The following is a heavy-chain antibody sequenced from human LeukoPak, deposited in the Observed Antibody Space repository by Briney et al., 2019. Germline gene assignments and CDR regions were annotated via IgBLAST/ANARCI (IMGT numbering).Heavy chain of an antibody. CDR1: GGSFSGFY. V-gene: IGHV4-34*01. Sequence: PSETLSLTCAVYGGSFSGFYWNWIRQPPGKGLEWIGEINHSGSTNYNPSLKSRVTISVDTSKNQFSLKLTSVTAADTAVYYCASNRYSSGWKYFDYWGQGTLVTVSS. CDR3: ASNRYSSGWKYFDY. J-gene: IGHJ4*02. CDR2: INHSGST. D-gene: IGHD6-19*01.